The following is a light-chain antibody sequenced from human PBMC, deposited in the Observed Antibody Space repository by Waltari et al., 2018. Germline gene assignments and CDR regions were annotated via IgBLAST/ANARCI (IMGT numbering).Light chain of an antibody. V-gene: IGKV4-1*01. Sequence: DIVMTKSPDSLAVSLGERATINCKSSQSVLYSSNNKNYLAWYQQKAGQPPKLLIYWASTRESGVPDRFSGSGSGTDFTLTISSLQAEDVALYFCQHYYSTPVTFGQGTKLEI. J-gene: IGKJ2*01. CDR1: QSVLYSSNNKNY. CDR2: WAS. CDR3: QHYYSTPVT.